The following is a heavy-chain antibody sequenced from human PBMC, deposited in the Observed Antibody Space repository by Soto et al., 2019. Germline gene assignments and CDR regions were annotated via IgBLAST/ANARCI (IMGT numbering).Heavy chain of an antibody. CDR1: GGTFSSYT. V-gene: IGHV1-69*02. CDR3: ASGLSGGYDYSLDFYYYYYMDV. D-gene: IGHD5-12*01. CDR2: IIPILGIA. J-gene: IGHJ6*03. Sequence: QVQLVQSGAEVKKPGSSVKVSCKASGGTFSSYTISWVRQAPGQGLEWMGRIIPILGIANYAQKFQGRVTITADKSTSTAYMELSSLRSADTAVYYCASGLSGGYDYSLDFYYYYYMDVWGKGTTVTVSS.